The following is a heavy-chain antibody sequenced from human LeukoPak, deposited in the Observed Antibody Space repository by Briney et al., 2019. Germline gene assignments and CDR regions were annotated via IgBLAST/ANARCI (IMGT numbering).Heavy chain of an antibody. D-gene: IGHD3-3*01. V-gene: IGHV4-61*02. CDR3: ARGGYDFWSGYYYLDYYYYMDV. J-gene: IGHJ6*03. CDR1: GGSISSGSYY. Sequence: PSETLSLTCTVSGGSISSGSYYWSWIRRPAGKGLEWIGRIYTSGSTNYNPSFKSRVTISVDTSKNQFSLKLSSVTAADTAVYYCARGGYDFWSGYYYLDYYYYMDVWGKGTTVTVSS. CDR2: IYTSGST.